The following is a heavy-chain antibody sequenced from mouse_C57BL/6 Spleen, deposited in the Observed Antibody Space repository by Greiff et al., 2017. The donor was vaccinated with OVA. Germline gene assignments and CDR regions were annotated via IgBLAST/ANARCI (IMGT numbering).Heavy chain of an antibody. CDR1: GYTFTSYW. D-gene: IGHD2-4*01. CDR3: AIGDYAWFAY. J-gene: IGHJ3*01. V-gene: IGHV1-59*01. CDR2: IDPSDSYT. Sequence: QVQLQQPGAELVRPGTSVKLSCKASGYTFTSYWMHWVKQRPGQGLEWIGVIDPSDSYTNYNQKFKGKATLTVATSSSTAYMQLSSLTSEDAAVYYCAIGDYAWFAYWGQGTLVTVSA.